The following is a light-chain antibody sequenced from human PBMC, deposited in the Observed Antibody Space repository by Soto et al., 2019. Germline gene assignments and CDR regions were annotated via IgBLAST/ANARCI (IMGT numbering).Light chain of an antibody. CDR2: GAS. CDR1: QSVSSSY. V-gene: IGKV3-20*01. CDR3: QQYGSSPLT. Sequence: EIVLTQSPGTLSLSPGERATLSCRASQSVSSSYLACYHQQPGQPPRLLIYGASSRATGIPDRFSGSGSGTDFTLTISRLEPEDFAVYYCQQYGSSPLTFGGGTKVEIK. J-gene: IGKJ4*01.